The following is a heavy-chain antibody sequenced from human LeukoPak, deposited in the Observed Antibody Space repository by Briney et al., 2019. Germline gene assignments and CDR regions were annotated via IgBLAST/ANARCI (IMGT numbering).Heavy chain of an antibody. D-gene: IGHD6-6*01. CDR3: ARDPIEYSSSSIYFDY. CDR2: IIPMFDTA. V-gene: IGHV1-69*13. J-gene: IGHJ4*02. CDR1: GGTFSSYA. Sequence: GASVKVSCTASGGTFSSYAISWVRQAPGQGLEWMGGIIPMFDTANYAQKFQGRVTITADGSTSTVYMELSSLRSEDTAVYYCARDPIEYSSSSIYFDYWGQGTLVTVSS.